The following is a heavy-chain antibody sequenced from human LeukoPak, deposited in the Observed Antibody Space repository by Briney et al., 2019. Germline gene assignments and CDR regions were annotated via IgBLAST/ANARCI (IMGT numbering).Heavy chain of an antibody. CDR3: AALDYYGSGRSYDAFDI. CDR1: GGTFSSYA. J-gene: IGHJ3*02. CDR2: IIPIFGTG. D-gene: IGHD3-10*01. Sequence: SVKVSCKASGGTFSSYAISWVRQAPGQGLEWMGGIIPIFGTGNYAQKFQGRVTITADKSTSTAYMELSSLRSEDTAVYYCAALDYYGSGRSYDAFDIWGQGTMVTVSS. V-gene: IGHV1-69*06.